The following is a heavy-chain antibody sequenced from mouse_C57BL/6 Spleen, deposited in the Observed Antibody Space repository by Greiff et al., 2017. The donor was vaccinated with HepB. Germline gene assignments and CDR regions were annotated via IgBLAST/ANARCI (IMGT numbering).Heavy chain of an antibody. CDR2: IYPRSGNT. CDR1: GYTFTSYG. J-gene: IGHJ2*01. V-gene: IGHV1-81*01. D-gene: IGHD1-1*01. Sequence: QVQLKQSGAELARPGASVKLSCKASGYTFTSYGISWVKQRTGQGLEWIGEIYPRSGNTYYNEKFKGKATLTADKSSSTAYMELRSLTSEDSAVYFCAREGTITTVVTPYFDYWGQGTTLTVSS. CDR3: AREGTITTVVTPYFDY.